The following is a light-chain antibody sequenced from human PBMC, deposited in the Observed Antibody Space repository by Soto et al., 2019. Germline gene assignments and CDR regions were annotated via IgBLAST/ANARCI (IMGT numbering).Light chain of an antibody. CDR3: SSYAGRDIWV. CDR1: SVDINY. J-gene: IGLJ3*02. V-gene: IGLV2-8*01. CDR2: EVT. Sequence: QSALTQPPSASGSRGQSVTISCTGTSVDINYVSWFQQHPGKAPKLIICEVTKRPSGVPDRFSGSKSGNTAPLTVSGLQDDDEADYYCSSYAGRDIWVFGGGTKLTVL.